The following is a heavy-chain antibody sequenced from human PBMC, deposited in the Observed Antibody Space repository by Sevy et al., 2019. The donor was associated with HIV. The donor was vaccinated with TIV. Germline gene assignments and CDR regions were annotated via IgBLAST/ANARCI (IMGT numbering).Heavy chain of an antibody. Sequence: GGSLRLSCAASGFTFRNDGMHWVRQAPGKGLEWVAVIWYEGSNKEYAESVKGRFTISRDNSKNTLYLEMNSLRAEDTAVYYCARDPGYNYLFYYFDDWGQGTLVTVSS. V-gene: IGHV3-33*01. CDR3: ARDPGYNYLFYYFDD. D-gene: IGHD5-18*01. J-gene: IGHJ4*02. CDR1: GFTFRNDG. CDR2: IWYEGSNK.